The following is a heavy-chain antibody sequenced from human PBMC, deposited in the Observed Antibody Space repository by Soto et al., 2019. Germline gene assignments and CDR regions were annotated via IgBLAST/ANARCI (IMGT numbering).Heavy chain of an antibody. CDR3: ARHGTTGPPVY. Sequence: SENLSLTCTVSGGSISSYYWGWVRQPPGKGLEWIGTIHYSGPTYYNPSLKSRVTISVDTSKNHFSLNLNSVTAADTAVYYCARHGTTGPPVYWGQGTLVTVSS. V-gene: IGHV4-39*01. CDR1: GGSISSYY. CDR2: IHYSGPT. J-gene: IGHJ4*02. D-gene: IGHD1-1*01.